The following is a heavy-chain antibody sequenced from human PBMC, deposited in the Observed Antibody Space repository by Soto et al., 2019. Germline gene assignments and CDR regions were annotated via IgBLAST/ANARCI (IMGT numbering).Heavy chain of an antibody. J-gene: IGHJ4*02. D-gene: IGHD2-15*01. CDR3: ARTPASYCSGGSCYSDY. Sequence: TSETLSLTCAVYGGSFSGYYWSWIRQPPGKGLEWIGEINHSGSTNYNPSLKSRVTISVDTSKNQFSLKLSSVTAADTAVYYCARTPASYCSGGSCYSDYWGQGTLVTVSS. V-gene: IGHV4-34*01. CDR2: INHSGST. CDR1: GGSFSGYY.